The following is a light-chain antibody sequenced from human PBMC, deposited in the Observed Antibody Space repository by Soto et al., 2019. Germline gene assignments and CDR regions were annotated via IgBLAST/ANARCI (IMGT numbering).Light chain of an antibody. CDR3: QEYNDWPPT. CDR2: GVF. CDR1: QNVHNN. J-gene: IGKJ4*01. Sequence: EIVMTQAPATLSVSPGERATLSCKASQNVHNNLAWYQQKPGQAPRLLIYGVFTRATGIPARFSGSASGTEFTLTISSLQSQDFAVYDCQEYNDWPPTVGGGNKVEIQ. V-gene: IGKV3-15*01.